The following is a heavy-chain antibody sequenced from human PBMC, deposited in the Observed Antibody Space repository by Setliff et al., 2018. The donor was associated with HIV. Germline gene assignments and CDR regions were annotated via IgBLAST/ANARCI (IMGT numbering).Heavy chain of an antibody. Sequence: SETLSLTCTVSGGSISSYYWSWIRQPPGKGLEWIGYIYTSGSTNYNPSLKSRVTISVDTSKNQFSLKLSSVTAADTAVYYCARNKDFWSGSLDYWGQGTLVTVSS. J-gene: IGHJ4*02. CDR2: IYTSGST. CDR1: GGSISSYY. CDR3: ARNKDFWSGSLDY. V-gene: IGHV4-4*08. D-gene: IGHD3-3*01.